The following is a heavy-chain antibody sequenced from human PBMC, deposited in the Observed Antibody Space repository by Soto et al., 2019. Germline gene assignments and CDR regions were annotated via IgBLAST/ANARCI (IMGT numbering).Heavy chain of an antibody. CDR2: IGTAGDT. D-gene: IGHD1-20*01. J-gene: IGHJ6*03. CDR3: ARGRTVYNLTAYYYYYMDV. V-gene: IGHV3-13*01. Sequence: GGSLRLSCAASGFTFSSYDMHWVRQATGKGLEWVSAIGTAGDTYYPGSVKGRFTISRENAKNSLYLQMNSLRAGDTAVYYCARGRTVYNLTAYYYYYMDVWGKGTTVTVSS. CDR1: GFTFSSYD.